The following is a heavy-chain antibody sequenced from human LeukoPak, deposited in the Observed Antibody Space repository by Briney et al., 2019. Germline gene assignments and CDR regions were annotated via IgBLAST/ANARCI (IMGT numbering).Heavy chain of an antibody. D-gene: IGHD1-26*01. J-gene: IGHJ3*02. CDR2: IYPGDSDT. CDR1: GYSLTIYS. V-gene: IGHV5-51*01. Sequence: GEPLKISCKASGYSLTIYSIGWARQKHRKGLDWMGIIYPGDSDTRYSPSFQGQVTISADKSISTAYLQWSSLKASDTAMYYCATYSRRVFDAFDIWGQGTMVTVSS. CDR3: ATYSRRVFDAFDI.